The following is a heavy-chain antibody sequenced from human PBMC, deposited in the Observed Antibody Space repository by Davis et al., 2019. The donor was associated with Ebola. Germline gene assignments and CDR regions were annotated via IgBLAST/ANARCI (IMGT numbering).Heavy chain of an antibody. Sequence: PGGSLRLSCAASGFTFSSYSMNWVRQAPGKGLEWVSSISSSSSYIYYADSVKGRFTISRDNAKNSLYLQMNSLRAEDTAVYYCARGGCPYSSGLCYYYYGMDVWGQGTTVTVSS. J-gene: IGHJ6*02. D-gene: IGHD6-19*01. CDR3: ARGGCPYSSGLCYYYYGMDV. V-gene: IGHV3-21*01. CDR1: GFTFSSYS. CDR2: ISSSSSYI.